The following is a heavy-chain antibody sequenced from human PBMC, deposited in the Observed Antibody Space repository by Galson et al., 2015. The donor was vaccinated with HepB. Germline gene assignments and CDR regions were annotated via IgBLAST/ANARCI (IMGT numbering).Heavy chain of an antibody. Sequence: SLRLSCAVSGLIVNNNHMSWVRQAPGKGLEWLSVVYAGGEIYYADSIKGRFTIPRDNARNSLYLQMSSLRAEDTAVYYCARGPSSAISPSAFDIWGRGTMVTVSS. CDR1: GLIVNNNH. J-gene: IGHJ3*02. CDR2: VYAGGEI. V-gene: IGHV3-53*01. CDR3: ARGPSSAISPSAFDI. D-gene: IGHD2/OR15-2a*01.